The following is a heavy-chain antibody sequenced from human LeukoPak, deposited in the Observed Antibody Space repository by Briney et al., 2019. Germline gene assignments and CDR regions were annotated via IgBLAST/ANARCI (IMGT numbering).Heavy chain of an antibody. CDR2: ISYTGST. J-gene: IGHJ5*02. CDR1: GGSISSSSYY. Sequence: SETLSLTCTVSGGSISSSSYYWGWIRQPPGGGLEWIGSISYTGSTYYNPSLKSRVTISVDTSKNQFYLKLSSVTAADTAVYYCARHIAATDPANWFDPWGQGTLVTVSS. D-gene: IGHD6-6*01. CDR3: ARHIAATDPANWFDP. V-gene: IGHV4-39*01.